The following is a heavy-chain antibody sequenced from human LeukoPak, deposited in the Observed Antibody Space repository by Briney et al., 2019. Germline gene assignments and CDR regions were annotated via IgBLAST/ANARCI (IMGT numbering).Heavy chain of an antibody. CDR1: GYTFTSYY. CDR3: ARDGYGDYYAFDI. Sequence: ASVKVSCKASGYTFTSYYMHWVRQAPGQGLEWMGVINPSGGSTSYAQKFQGRVTMTRDTSTSTVYMELSSLRSEDTAVYYCARDGYGDYYAFDIWGQGTMVTVSS. D-gene: IGHD4-17*01. J-gene: IGHJ3*02. V-gene: IGHV1-46*01. CDR2: INPSGGST.